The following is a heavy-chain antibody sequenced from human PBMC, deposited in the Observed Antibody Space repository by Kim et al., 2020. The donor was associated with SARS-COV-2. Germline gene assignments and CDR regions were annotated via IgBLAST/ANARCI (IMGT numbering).Heavy chain of an antibody. CDR1: GFTFSSYS. CDR2: ISSSSSYI. Sequence: GGSLRLSCAASGFTFSSYSMNWVRQAPGKGLEWVSSISSSSSYIYYADSVKGRFTISRDNAKNSLYLQMNSLRAEDTAVYYCARGGGYCSSTRCPGYYYGMDVWGAGTTVSVSS. CDR3: ARGGGYCSSTRCPGYYYGMDV. J-gene: IGHJ6*04. D-gene: IGHD2-2*01. V-gene: IGHV3-21*01.